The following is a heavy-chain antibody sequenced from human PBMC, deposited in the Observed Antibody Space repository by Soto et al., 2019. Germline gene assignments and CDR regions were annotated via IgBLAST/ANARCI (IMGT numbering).Heavy chain of an antibody. J-gene: IGHJ4*02. CDR3: ARDRESIAVAGDFDY. D-gene: IGHD6-19*01. Sequence: ASVKVSCKASGYTFTSYGISWVRQAPGQGLEWMGWISAYNGNTNYVQKLQGRVTMTTDTSTSTAYMELRSLRSDDTAVYYCARDRESIAVAGDFDYWGQGTLVTVSS. V-gene: IGHV1-18*01. CDR1: GYTFTSYG. CDR2: ISAYNGNT.